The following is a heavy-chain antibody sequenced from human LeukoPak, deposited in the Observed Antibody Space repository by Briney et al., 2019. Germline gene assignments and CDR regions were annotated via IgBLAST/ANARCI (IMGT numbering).Heavy chain of an antibody. D-gene: IGHD1-26*01. CDR1: GFTFSTYT. CDR2: SIGSGGST. J-gene: IGHJ4*02. CDR3: AKHSGSSQPHQPSDY. Sequence: GRSLRLSCVASGFTFSTYTMNWIRQAPGKGLEWVSGSIGSGGSTYYADSVKGRFTISRDNSKNTLYLQMNSLRAEDTAVYYCAKHSGSSQPHQPSDYWGQGTLVTVSS. V-gene: IGHV3-23*01.